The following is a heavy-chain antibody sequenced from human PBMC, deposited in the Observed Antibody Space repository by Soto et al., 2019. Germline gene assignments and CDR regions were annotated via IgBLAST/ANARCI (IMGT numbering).Heavy chain of an antibody. J-gene: IGHJ6*02. V-gene: IGHV1-18*01. Sequence: QVQLVQSGAEVKKPGASVKVSCKASGYTFTSYGITWVRQAPGQGLEWMGWISGYNGNTNYAQKVQGRGTMTTDTXTXXAYMEVRSLRYDDTAVYYCAREIRPVGRYFYGMDVWGQGTTVTVSS. CDR3: AREIRPVGRYFYGMDV. CDR2: ISGYNGNT. CDR1: GYTFTSYG.